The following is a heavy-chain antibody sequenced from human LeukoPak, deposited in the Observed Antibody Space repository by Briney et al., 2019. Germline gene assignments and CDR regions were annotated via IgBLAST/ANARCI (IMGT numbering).Heavy chain of an antibody. CDR3: ARIKRGYKYDAFDI. CDR1: GFTFSNYG. Sequence: GGTLRLSCAASGFTFSNYGMSWVRQAPGKGLEWVANIKQDGSEKYYVDSVKGRFTISRDNAKNSLYLQMNSLRAEDTAVYYCARIKRGYKYDAFDIWGQGTMVTVSS. J-gene: IGHJ3*02. D-gene: IGHD5-24*01. V-gene: IGHV3-7*01. CDR2: IKQDGSEK.